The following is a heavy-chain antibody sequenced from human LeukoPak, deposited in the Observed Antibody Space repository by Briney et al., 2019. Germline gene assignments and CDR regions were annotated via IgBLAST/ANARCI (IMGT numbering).Heavy chain of an antibody. J-gene: IGHJ4*02. CDR1: GFTFSSYA. CDR3: ARLEPTTQRIDY. CDR2: ISGSGGST. D-gene: IGHD1-26*01. V-gene: IGHV3-23*01. Sequence: GGSLRLSCAASGFTFSSYAMSWVRQAPGKGLEWVSAISGSGGSTYYADSVKGRFTISRDNAKNSLYLQMNSLRAEDTAVYYCARLEPTTQRIDYWGQGTLVTVSS.